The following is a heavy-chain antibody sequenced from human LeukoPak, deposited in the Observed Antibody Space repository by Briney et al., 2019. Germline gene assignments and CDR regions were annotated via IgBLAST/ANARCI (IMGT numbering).Heavy chain of an antibody. V-gene: IGHV1-69*13. CDR2: IIPIFGTA. D-gene: IGHD2-2*01. J-gene: IGHJ1*01. CDR3: ARAPQDIVVVAAPFAEYFQH. Sequence: AADTVSSNASRGALSCHPIGWVRQAPRQGLEWMGGIIPIFGTANYGQKFQGRVTIPADESTSTAYMELSSLRSEDTAVYYCARAPQDIVVVAAPFAEYFQHCGEGTLVTVSS. CDR1: RGALSCHP.